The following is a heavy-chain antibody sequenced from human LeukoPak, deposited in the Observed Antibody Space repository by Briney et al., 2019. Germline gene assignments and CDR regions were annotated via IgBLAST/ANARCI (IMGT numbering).Heavy chain of an antibody. Sequence: SVKVSCKASGGTFSSYAISWVRQAPGQGLEWMGRIIPIFGTANYAQEFQGRVTITTDESTSTAYMELSSLRSEDTAVYYCARVNGNSGYYVDYWGQGTLVTVSS. CDR3: ARVNGNSGYYVDY. D-gene: IGHD3-22*01. CDR1: GGTFSSYA. CDR2: IIPIFGTA. V-gene: IGHV1-69*05. J-gene: IGHJ4*02.